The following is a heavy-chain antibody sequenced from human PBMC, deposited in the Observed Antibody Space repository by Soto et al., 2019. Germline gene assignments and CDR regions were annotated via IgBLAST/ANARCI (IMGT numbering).Heavy chain of an antibody. CDR2: IYYSGST. D-gene: IGHD3-22*01. CDR3: ARVSYDSSGFYYYYYGMDV. CDR1: GGSVSSGSYY. Sequence: QVQLQESGPGLVKPSETLSLTCTVSGGSVSSGSYYWSWIRQPPGKGLEWIGYIYYSGSTNYNPSLKSRVTISVDTSKNQFSLKLSSVTAADTAVYYCARVSYDSSGFYYYYYGMDVWGQGTTVTVSS. V-gene: IGHV4-61*01. J-gene: IGHJ6*02.